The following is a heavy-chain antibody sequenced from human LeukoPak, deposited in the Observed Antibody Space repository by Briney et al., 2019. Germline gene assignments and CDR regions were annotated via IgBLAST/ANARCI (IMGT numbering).Heavy chain of an antibody. J-gene: IGHJ4*02. CDR2: IHSSGGS. Sequence: SETLSHTCTASGASISNYYWSWIRQTPEKGLEWMGHIHSSGGSSYYPSLKSRLTLSIDTSRNQLSLKLPSVTAADTAVYFCARLGSYHDFWGQGALVTVSS. CDR3: ARLGSYHDF. CDR1: GASISNYY. D-gene: IGHD1-26*01. V-gene: IGHV4-4*09.